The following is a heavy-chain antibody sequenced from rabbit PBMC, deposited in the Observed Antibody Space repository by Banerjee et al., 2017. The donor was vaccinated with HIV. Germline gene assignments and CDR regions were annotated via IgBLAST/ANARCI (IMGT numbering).Heavy chain of an antibody. V-gene: IGHV1S45*01. CDR3: ASSGSGAYGYGMDL. CDR1: GFSFSSSYW. D-gene: IGHD1-1*01. J-gene: IGHJ6*01. Sequence: QLEESGGGLVKPGASLTLTCTASGFSFSSSYWICWVRQAPGKGLEWIGCIDTGSSGSTYYASWAKGRFTISKTSSTTVTLQMTSLTAADTATYFCASSGSGAYGYGMDLWGPGTLVTVS. CDR2: IDTGSSGST.